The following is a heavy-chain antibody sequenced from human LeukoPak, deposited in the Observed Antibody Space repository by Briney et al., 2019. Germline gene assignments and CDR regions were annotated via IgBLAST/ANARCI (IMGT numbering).Heavy chain of an antibody. CDR2: FDPEDGET. J-gene: IGHJ3*02. Sequence: ASVKVSCKVSGYTLTELSMHWVRQAPGKGREWMGGFDPEDGETIYAQKFQGRVTMTEDTSTDTAYMELSSLRSEDTAVYYCATDLPFVVVTAIPTDDAFDIWGQGTMVTVSS. D-gene: IGHD2-21*02. V-gene: IGHV1-24*01. CDR1: GYTLTELS. CDR3: ATDLPFVVVTAIPTDDAFDI.